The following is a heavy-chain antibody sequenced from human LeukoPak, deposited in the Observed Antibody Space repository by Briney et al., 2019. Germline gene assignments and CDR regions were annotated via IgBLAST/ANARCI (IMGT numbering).Heavy chain of an antibody. D-gene: IGHD6-19*01. CDR1: GFTFSSYA. V-gene: IGHV3-23*01. Sequence: GGSLRLSCVASGFTFSSYAMSWVRQAPGKGLEWVSAISGSGGSTYYADSVKGRFTISRDNSKNTLYLQMNSLRAEDTAVYYCAKMKEQWLVNWFDPWGQGTLVTVSS. J-gene: IGHJ5*02. CDR3: AKMKEQWLVNWFDP. CDR2: ISGSGGST.